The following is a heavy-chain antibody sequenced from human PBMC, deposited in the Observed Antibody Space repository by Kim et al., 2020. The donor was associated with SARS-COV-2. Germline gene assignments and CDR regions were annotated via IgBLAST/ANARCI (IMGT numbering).Heavy chain of an antibody. CDR2: ISSSSSYI. J-gene: IGHJ6*02. V-gene: IGHV3-21*01. D-gene: IGHD3-10*01. Sequence: GGSLRLSCAASGFTFSSYSMNWVRQAPGKGLEWVSSISSSSSYIYYADSVKGRFTISRDNAKNSLYLQMNSLRAEDTAVYYCARDGPHSGSYYNEALYYYGMDVWGQGTTVTVSS. CDR1: GFTFSSYS. CDR3: ARDGPHSGSYYNEALYYYGMDV.